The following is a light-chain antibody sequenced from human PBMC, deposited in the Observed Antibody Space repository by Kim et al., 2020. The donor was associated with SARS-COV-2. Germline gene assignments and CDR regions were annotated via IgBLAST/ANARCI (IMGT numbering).Light chain of an antibody. Sequence: ASVGDRVTITCRASQGVSSWLSWYQQQPGRAPRLLIYAASSLQTGVPSRFSGSGSGTDFTLTISSLQPEDFATYYCQQANSFPRTFGQGTKVDIE. V-gene: IGKV1-12*01. CDR3: QQANSFPRT. J-gene: IGKJ1*01. CDR2: AAS. CDR1: QGVSSW.